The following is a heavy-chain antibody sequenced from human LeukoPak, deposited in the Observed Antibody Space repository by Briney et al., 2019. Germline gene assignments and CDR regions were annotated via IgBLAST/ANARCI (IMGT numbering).Heavy chain of an antibody. CDR3: ARDLFASSSWAYFDY. V-gene: IGHV1-46*01. CDR1: GYTFTGYY. CDR2: INPSGGST. D-gene: IGHD6-13*01. Sequence: ASVKVSCKASGYTFTGYYMHWVRQAPGQGLEWMGIINPSGGSTSYAQKFQGRVTMTRDMSTSTVYMELSSLRSEDTAVYYCARDLFASSSWAYFDYWGQGTLVTVSS. J-gene: IGHJ4*02.